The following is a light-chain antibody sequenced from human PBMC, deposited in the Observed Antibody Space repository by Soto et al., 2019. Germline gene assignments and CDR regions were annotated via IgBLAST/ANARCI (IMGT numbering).Light chain of an antibody. CDR1: QSVANS. Sequence: XLSXSARQSVANSLAWYQQTPAPPPRLLMYEASNRATGTPARFSGGGSGTDFTLTIRRLEPEDFAVYYCQQRSNWPSFGPGTTGDI. J-gene: IGKJ3*01. CDR3: QQRSNWPS. CDR2: EAS. V-gene: IGKV3-11*01.